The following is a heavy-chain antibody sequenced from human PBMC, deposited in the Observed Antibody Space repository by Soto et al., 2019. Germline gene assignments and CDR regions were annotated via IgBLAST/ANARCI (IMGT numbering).Heavy chain of an antibody. V-gene: IGHV4-59*01. D-gene: IGHD3-16*01. Sequence: QVQLQESGPGLVKPSETLSLTCTVSGGSISSYYWSWIRQPPGKGLEWIGYIYYSGSTNYNPSLKSRVTISVDTSKNQFSLKLSSVTAADTAVYYCARAGMITFGGGHVWFDPWGQGTLVTVSS. CDR3: ARAGMITFGGGHVWFDP. CDR2: IYYSGST. CDR1: GGSISSYY. J-gene: IGHJ5*02.